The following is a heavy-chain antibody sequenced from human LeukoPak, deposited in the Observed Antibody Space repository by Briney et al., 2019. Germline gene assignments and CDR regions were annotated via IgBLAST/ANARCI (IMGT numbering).Heavy chain of an antibody. CDR2: ISYDGSDK. D-gene: IGHD6-13*01. CDR1: GFTFSTYG. Sequence: GGSLRLSCAASGFTFSTYGIHWVRQAPGKGLEWVAVISYDGSDKYYADSVKGRFTISRDNSKNTLYLQMNSLRAEDTAVYYCAREPDSSSWYGPYWGQGTLVTVSS. CDR3: AREPDSSSWYGPY. J-gene: IGHJ4*02. V-gene: IGHV3-30*03.